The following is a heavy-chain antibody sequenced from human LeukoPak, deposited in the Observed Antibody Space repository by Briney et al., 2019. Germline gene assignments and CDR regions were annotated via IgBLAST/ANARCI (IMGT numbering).Heavy chain of an antibody. CDR1: GFTFSNAW. Sequence: GGSLRLSCAASGFTFSNAWMSWVRQAPGKGLEWVGRIKSKTDGGTTDYAAPVKGRFTISRDDSKNTLYLQMNSLKTEDTAVYYCTTDGSRELWFGELLSETAFDYWGQGTLVTVSS. CDR3: TTDGSRELWFGELLSETAFDY. CDR2: IKSKTDGGTT. V-gene: IGHV3-15*01. D-gene: IGHD3-10*01. J-gene: IGHJ4*02.